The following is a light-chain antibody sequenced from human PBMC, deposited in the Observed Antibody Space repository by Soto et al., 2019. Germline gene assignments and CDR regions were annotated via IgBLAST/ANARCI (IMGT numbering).Light chain of an antibody. Sequence: DIQLTQFPSTLSASIGDRVTITCRATQTIGSWLAWYQQKPGKAPKLLIYRASSLETGVPSRFSGSGSGTEFTLTISILQPDDFASYYCQEYKSYSPYTFGQGTRLEIK. V-gene: IGKV1-5*03. CDR1: QTIGSW. CDR3: QEYKSYSPYT. CDR2: RAS. J-gene: IGKJ2*01.